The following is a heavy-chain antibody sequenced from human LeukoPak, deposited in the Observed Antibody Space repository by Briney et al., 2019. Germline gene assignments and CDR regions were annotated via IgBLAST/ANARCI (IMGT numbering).Heavy chain of an antibody. V-gene: IGHV3-21*04. Sequence: GGSLRLSCAASGFTFSSHSMNWVRQAPGKGLEWVSSISSSSSYIYYADSVKGRFTISRDNSKNTLYLQMNSLRAEDTAVYYCAKAADYYGSGNYRDWGQGTLVTVSS. D-gene: IGHD3-10*01. CDR1: GFTFSSHS. J-gene: IGHJ4*02. CDR3: AKAADYYGSGNYRD. CDR2: ISSSSSYI.